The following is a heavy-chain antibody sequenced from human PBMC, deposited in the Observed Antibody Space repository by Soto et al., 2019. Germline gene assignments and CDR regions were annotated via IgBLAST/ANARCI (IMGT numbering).Heavy chain of an antibody. CDR1: GFTFSSYA. D-gene: IGHD4-17*01. CDR2: ISGSGGST. J-gene: IGHJ6*02. Sequence: EVQLLESGGGLVQPGGSLRLSCAASGFTFSSYAMSWVRQAPGKGLEWVSAISGSGGSTYYADSVKGRFTISRDNSKNTLYLQMNSLRAEDTAVYYCAKDSAASDKPDDYGDYVLPYYYYGMDVWGQGTTVTVSS. CDR3: AKDSAASDKPDDYGDYVLPYYYYGMDV. V-gene: IGHV3-23*01.